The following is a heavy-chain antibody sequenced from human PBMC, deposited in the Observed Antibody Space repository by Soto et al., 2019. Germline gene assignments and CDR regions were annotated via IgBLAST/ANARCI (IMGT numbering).Heavy chain of an antibody. CDR2: TSSDGTDN. Sequence: QVQLVESGGGVILPGGSLRLSCAASGFTFSSYAMHWVRQAPGTGPEWVAATSSDGTDNVYADSVSGRFTISRDNSKNTLYLQMNSLGIEDTAVYYCARGWVEGLSRQPPTDFWGQGTLVTVSS. J-gene: IGHJ4*02. V-gene: IGHV3-30*04. CDR1: GFTFSSYA. CDR3: ARGWVEGLSRQPPTDF. D-gene: IGHD3-3*01.